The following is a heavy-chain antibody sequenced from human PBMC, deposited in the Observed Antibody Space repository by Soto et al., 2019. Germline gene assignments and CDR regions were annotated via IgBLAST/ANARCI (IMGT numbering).Heavy chain of an antibody. V-gene: IGHV3-48*03. CDR3: ARDATYYYDSSGYYDY. CDR2: ISSSGSTI. D-gene: IGHD3-22*01. CDR1: GFTFSSYE. Sequence: EVQLVESGGGLVQPGGSLRLSCAASGFTFSSYEMNWVRQAAGKGLEWVSYISSSGSTIYYADSVKGRFTIPRDNAKNSLYLQMNSLRAEDTAVYYCARDATYYYDSSGYYDYWGQGTLVTVSS. J-gene: IGHJ4*02.